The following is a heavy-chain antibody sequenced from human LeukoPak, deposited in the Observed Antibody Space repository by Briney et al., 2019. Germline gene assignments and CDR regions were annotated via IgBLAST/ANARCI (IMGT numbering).Heavy chain of an antibody. CDR3: ARDSTMVRGVMYYYYYYMDV. V-gene: IGHV4-61*02. Sequence: PSETLSLTCTVSGGSISSGSYYWSWIRQPAGKGLEWIGRIYTSGSTNYNPSLKSRVTISVDTSKNQFSLKLSSVTAADTAVYYCARDSTMVRGVMYYYYYYMDVWGKGTTVTVSS. D-gene: IGHD3-10*01. CDR1: GGSISSGSYY. J-gene: IGHJ6*03. CDR2: IYTSGST.